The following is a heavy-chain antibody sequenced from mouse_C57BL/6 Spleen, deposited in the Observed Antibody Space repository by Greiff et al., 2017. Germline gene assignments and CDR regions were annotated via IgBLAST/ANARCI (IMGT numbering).Heavy chain of an antibody. V-gene: IGHV1-64*01. J-gene: IGHJ4*01. Sequence: QVQLQQPGAELVKPGASVKLSCKASGYTFTSYWMHWVKQRPGQGLEWIGMIHPNSGSTNYNEKFKSKATLTVDKSSSTAYMQLSSLTSEDSAVYYCAREEDYGYERDAMDYWGQGTSVTVSS. CDR1: GYTFTSYW. D-gene: IGHD2-2*01. CDR2: IHPNSGST. CDR3: AREEDYGYERDAMDY.